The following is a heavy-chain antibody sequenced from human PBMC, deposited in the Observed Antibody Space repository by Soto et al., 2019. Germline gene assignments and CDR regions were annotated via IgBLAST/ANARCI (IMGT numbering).Heavy chain of an antibody. J-gene: IGHJ4*02. Sequence: QVQLVESGGGVVQPGRSLRLSCAASGFTFSSYGMHWVRQAPGKGLEWVAVIIYDGSTKYYADSVKGRFTISRDNSESTLYLQMSSLRAEDTAVYYCAKDRMGAGVRGYFDYWGQGTLVTVSS. D-gene: IGHD3-10*01. V-gene: IGHV3-30*18. CDR1: GFTFSSYG. CDR2: IIYDGSTK. CDR3: AKDRMGAGVRGYFDY.